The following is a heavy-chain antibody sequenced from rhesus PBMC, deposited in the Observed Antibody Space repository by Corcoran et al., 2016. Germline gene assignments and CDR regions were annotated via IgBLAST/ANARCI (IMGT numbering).Heavy chain of an antibody. Sequence: QVQLQESGPGLVKPSETLSLTCAVSGGSISNDYWSWLRQPPGKGLAWIGRISGNGGSTHPTPTLKRRVTISTDTSKNQFCLRLRSVTAADTAVYYCASRVLDGINNYVFAFDYWGQGVLVTVSS. V-gene: IGHV4-173*01. J-gene: IGHJ4*01. CDR1: GGSISNDY. CDR2: ISGNGGST. D-gene: IGHD3-3*01. CDR3: ASRVLDGINNYVFAFDY.